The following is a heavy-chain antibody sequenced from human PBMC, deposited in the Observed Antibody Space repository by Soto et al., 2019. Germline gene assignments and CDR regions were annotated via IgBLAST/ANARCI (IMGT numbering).Heavy chain of an antibody. Sequence: QVQLQESGPGLVKPSETLSLTCTVSGGSITNYYCSWFRHPPGKGLEWIGDIQYSGYSAYNLSLKRRVTMTVVTSYSQGTLMLESVTATDTAVYYCTRHGFGSRHGLVDFWGQGTRVIASS. CDR1: GGSITNYY. D-gene: IGHD3-10*01. CDR2: IQYSGYS. CDR3: TRHGFGSRHGLVDF. V-gene: IGHV4-59*08. J-gene: IGHJ6*02.